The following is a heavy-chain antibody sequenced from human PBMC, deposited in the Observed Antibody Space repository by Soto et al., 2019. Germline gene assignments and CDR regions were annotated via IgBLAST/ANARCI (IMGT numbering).Heavy chain of an antibody. V-gene: IGHV5-51*01. CDR1: GYRFSTYW. CDR2: IYPGDSDT. J-gene: IGHJ4*02. CDR3: ARLGGIVDTGTWIQ. Sequence: GESLKISCKASGYRFSTYWIGWVRQRPGKGPEWMAIIYPGDSDTRENPSFQGQVTISADKSSNTVHLQWRSLKASDTAICYCARLGGIVDTGTWIQWGQGTPVTVSS. D-gene: IGHD1-26*01.